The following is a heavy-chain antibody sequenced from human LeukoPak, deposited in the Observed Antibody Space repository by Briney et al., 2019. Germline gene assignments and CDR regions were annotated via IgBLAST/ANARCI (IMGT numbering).Heavy chain of an antibody. Sequence: ASVKVSCKASGYTFTSYDINWVRQATGQGLEWMGWMNPNSGNTGYAQKFQGRVTMTRDTSRSTAYMELSRLRSDDTAVYHCARQAFCSGGSCAKWFDRWGHGTLVTVSS. V-gene: IGHV1-8*02. J-gene: IGHJ5*02. CDR1: GYTFTSYD. D-gene: IGHD2-15*01. CDR3: ARQAFCSGGSCAKWFDR. CDR2: MNPNSGNT.